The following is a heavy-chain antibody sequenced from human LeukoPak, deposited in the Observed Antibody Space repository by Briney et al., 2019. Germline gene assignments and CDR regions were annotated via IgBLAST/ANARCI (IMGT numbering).Heavy chain of an antibody. V-gene: IGHV3-7*01. D-gene: IGHD3-3*02. CDR3: ARSVHFWSGYPDY. CDR2: IKQDGSEK. CDR1: GFTFSSYW. Sequence: PGGSLRLSCAASGFTFSSYWMSWVRQAPGKGLEWVANIKQDGSEKYYVDSVKGRFTISRDNAKNSLYLQMNSLRAEDTAVYCCARSVHFWSGYPDYWGQGTLVTVSS. J-gene: IGHJ4*02.